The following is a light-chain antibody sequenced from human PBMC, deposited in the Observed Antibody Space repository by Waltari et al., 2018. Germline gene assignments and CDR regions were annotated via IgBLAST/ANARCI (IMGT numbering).Light chain of an antibody. J-gene: IGLJ1*01. CDR3: GAWDDSLNGYV. Sequence: HSVLTQPPSASGTPGQRVTISCSGSSSNIGSYVVNWYQQFPGTAPKLLIHSSTRRPSGVPDRFSGSKSCTSASLAISGLQSEDEAEYHCGAWDDSLNGYVFGTGTKVTVL. CDR2: SST. V-gene: IGLV1-44*01. CDR1: SSNIGSYV.